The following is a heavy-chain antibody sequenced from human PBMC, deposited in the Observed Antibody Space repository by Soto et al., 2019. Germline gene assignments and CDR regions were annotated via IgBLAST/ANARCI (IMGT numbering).Heavy chain of an antibody. V-gene: IGHV1-69*13. J-gene: IGHJ5*02. CDR2: IIPIFGTA. Sequence: SVKVSCKASGYTFTSYAMHWVRQAPGQGPEWMGGIIPIFGTANYAQKFRGRVTITADESTSTAYMELSSLRSEDTAVYYCASSPETSNWFDPWGQGTLVTVSS. CDR3: ASSPETSNWFDP. CDR1: GYTFTSYA.